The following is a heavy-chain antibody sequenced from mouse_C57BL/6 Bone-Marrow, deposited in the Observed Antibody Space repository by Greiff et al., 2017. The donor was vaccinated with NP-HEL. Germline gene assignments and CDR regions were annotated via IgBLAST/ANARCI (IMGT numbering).Heavy chain of an antibody. Sequence: QVQLQQSGAELVRPGTSVKMSCKASGYTFTNYWIGWAKQRPGHGLEWIGDIYPGGGYTYYNEKFKGKATLTADKSSSTAYMQFCSLTSEDSAIDYCALHYYGSIYFDYWGQGTTLTVSS. D-gene: IGHD1-1*01. CDR3: ALHYYGSIYFDY. CDR2: IYPGGGYT. V-gene: IGHV1-63*01. J-gene: IGHJ2*01. CDR1: GYTFTNYW.